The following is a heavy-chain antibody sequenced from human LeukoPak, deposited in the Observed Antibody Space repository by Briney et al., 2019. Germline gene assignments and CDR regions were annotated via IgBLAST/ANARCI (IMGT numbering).Heavy chain of an antibody. D-gene: IGHD1-26*01. Sequence: SVKVSCKASGGTFSSYAISWVRQAPGQGLEWMGRIIPILGIANYAQKFQGRVTITADKSASTAYMELSSLRSEDTAVYYCARVSSGSYPGAFDIWGQGTMVTVSS. CDR1: GGTFSSYA. V-gene: IGHV1-69*04. CDR2: IIPILGIA. J-gene: IGHJ3*02. CDR3: ARVSSGSYPGAFDI.